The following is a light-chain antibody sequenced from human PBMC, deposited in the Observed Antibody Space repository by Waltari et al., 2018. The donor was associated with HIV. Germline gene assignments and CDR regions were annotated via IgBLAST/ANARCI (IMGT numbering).Light chain of an antibody. Sequence: QSALTQPASASGSPGQSITTPCTGTRSDVGTYNHFPWYQLHPGKVPKLMIYDVSKRPSGVSNRFSGSKSGDTASLTISGLQAEDEADYYCCSYAGSGTYVFGTGTKVTVL. CDR2: DVS. V-gene: IGLV2-23*02. J-gene: IGLJ1*01. CDR1: RSDVGTYNH. CDR3: CSYAGSGTYV.